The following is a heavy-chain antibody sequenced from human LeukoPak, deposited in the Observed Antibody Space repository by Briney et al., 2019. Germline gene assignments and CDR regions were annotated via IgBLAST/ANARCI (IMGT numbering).Heavy chain of an antibody. J-gene: IGHJ4*02. V-gene: IGHV3-23*01. CDR2: ISDSGTGT. CDR3: AKVLAYYFDY. CDR1: EFTFSSYA. Sequence: GGSLRLSCAASEFTFSSYAMSWVRQAPGKGLEWVSSISDSGTGTYYAVSVRGRFTISRDNSKNTLYLQMDSLRAEDTAVYYCAKVLAYYFDYWGQGTLVTVSS.